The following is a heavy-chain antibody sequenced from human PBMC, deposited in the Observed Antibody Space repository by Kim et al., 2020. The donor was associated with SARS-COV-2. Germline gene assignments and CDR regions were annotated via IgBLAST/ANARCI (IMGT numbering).Heavy chain of an antibody. V-gene: IGHV1-69*01. D-gene: IGHD4-4*01. CDR3: ATLRGYSNWYFDL. Sequence: NYAQKFQGRVTITADESTSTAYMELSSLRSEDTAVYYCATLRGYSNWYFDLWGRGTLVTVSS. J-gene: IGHJ2*01.